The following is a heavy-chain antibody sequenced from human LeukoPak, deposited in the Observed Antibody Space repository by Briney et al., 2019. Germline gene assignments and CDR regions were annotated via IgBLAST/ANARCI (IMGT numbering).Heavy chain of an antibody. V-gene: IGHV1-2*02. Sequence: ASVKVSCKASGYTFTGYYMHWVRQAPGQGLEWMGWINPNSGGTNYAQKFQGRVTMTRDTPISTAYMELSRLRSDDTAVYYCARDRYYDTNAFDIWGQGTMVTVSS. CDR2: INPNSGGT. D-gene: IGHD3-22*01. CDR1: GYTFTGYY. CDR3: ARDRYYDTNAFDI. J-gene: IGHJ3*02.